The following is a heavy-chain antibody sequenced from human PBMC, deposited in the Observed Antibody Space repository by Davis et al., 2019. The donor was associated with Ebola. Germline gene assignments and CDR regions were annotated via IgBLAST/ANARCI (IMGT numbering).Heavy chain of an antibody. V-gene: IGHV4-39*01. Sequence: SETLSLTCTVSGGSISSSSHYWGWIRQPPGKGLEWIGSIYYSGSTYYNPSLKSRVTISVDTSKNQFSLKLSSVTAADTAVYYCARRSTVVTPRVDPWGQGTLVTVSS. D-gene: IGHD4-23*01. J-gene: IGHJ5*02. CDR3: ARRSTVVTPRVDP. CDR2: IYYSGST. CDR1: GGSISSSSHY.